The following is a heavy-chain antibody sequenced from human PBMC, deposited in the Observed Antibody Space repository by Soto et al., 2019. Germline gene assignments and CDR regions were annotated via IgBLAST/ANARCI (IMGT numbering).Heavy chain of an antibody. J-gene: IGHJ4*02. CDR3: AKDGNVYTSGWYAPSLDY. CDR2: ISYDGSNE. V-gene: IGHV3-30*18. CDR1: GFAFGSYG. D-gene: IGHD6-19*01. Sequence: QVQLVESGGGVVQPGRSLRLSCAASGFAFGSYGMHWVRPAPGKGLEWVALISYDGSNEYYADSVKGRFTISRDNSKNTLDLQMNSLRADDTAVYYCAKDGNVYTSGWYAPSLDYWGQGTLITVSS.